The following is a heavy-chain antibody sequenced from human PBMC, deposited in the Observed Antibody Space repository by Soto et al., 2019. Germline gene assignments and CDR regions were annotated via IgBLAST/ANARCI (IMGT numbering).Heavy chain of an antibody. CDR3: ARLEGLATISYYFDF. D-gene: IGHD3-9*01. Sequence: QLQESGPGLVKPSETLSLTCSVSGDSINSDKYYWGWIRQPPGKGLEWIGSIYYRGNTYYNPSLQNRVTISIDKSKSQFSLRLNSVTAADSAVYFCARLEGLATISYYFDFWGQGAQVTVSS. CDR2: IYYRGNT. CDR1: GDSINSDKYY. V-gene: IGHV4-39*01. J-gene: IGHJ4*02.